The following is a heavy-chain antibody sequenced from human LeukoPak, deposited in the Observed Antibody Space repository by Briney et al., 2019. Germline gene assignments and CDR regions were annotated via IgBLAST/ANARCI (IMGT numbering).Heavy chain of an antibody. CDR2: IRYDGSNK. CDR3: AKDPNQLRLMGWFDP. J-gene: IGHJ5*02. CDR1: GFTFSSYG. Sequence: GGSLRLSCAASGFTFSSYGMHWVRQAPGKGLEWVAFIRYDGSNKYYADSVEGRFTISRDNSKNTLYLQMNSLRAEDTAVYYCAKDPNQLRLMGWFDPWGQGTLVTVSS. V-gene: IGHV3-30*02. D-gene: IGHD2-2*01.